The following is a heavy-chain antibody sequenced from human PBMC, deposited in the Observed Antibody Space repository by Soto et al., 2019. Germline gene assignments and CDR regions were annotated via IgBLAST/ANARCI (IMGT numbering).Heavy chain of an antibody. CDR2: INSDGSST. CDR3: ARDMVAVACLFRLGHHSYGMVF. V-gene: IGHV3-74*01. D-gene: IGHD6-19*01. J-gene: IGHJ6*02. Sequence: GGSLRLSCAASGFTFSSYWMHWVRQAPGKGLVWVSRINSDGSSTSYADSVKGRFTISRDNAKNTLYLQMNSLRAEDTAVYYCARDMVAVACLFRLGHHSYGMVFWGQGT. CDR1: GFTFSSYW.